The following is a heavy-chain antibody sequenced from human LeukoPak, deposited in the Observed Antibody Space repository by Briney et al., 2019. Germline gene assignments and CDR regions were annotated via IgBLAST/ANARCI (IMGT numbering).Heavy chain of an antibody. CDR3: AKGITMIVVSPYYFDS. CDR1: GFSFSSYA. D-gene: IGHD3-22*01. J-gene: IGHJ4*02. V-gene: IGHV3-23*01. CDR2: ISSSGGTT. Sequence: GGSLRLSWAASGFSFSSYAMSWVSQAPGKVLEWVSAISSSGGTTNSADSVKGRFTISRDTSKNTLYLQMNSLRAEDTAVYYCAKGITMIVVSPYYFDSWGQGTLVTVSS.